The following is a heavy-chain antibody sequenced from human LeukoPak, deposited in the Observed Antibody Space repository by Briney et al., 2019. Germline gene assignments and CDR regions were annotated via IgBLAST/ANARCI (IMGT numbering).Heavy chain of an antibody. CDR3: ARDWDY. CDR2: IWYDGSNK. CDR1: GFTVSSNY. V-gene: IGHV3-33*08. J-gene: IGHJ4*02. Sequence: PGGSLRLSCAASGFTVSSNYMSWVRQAPGKGLEWVAVIWYDGSNKYYADSVKGRFTISRDNSKNTLYLQMNSLRAEDTAVYYCARDWDYWGQGTLVTVSS.